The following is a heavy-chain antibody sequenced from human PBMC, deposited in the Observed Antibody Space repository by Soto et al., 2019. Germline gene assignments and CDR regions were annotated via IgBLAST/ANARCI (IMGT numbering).Heavy chain of an antibody. V-gene: IGHV1-46*01. J-gene: IGHJ5*02. D-gene: IGHD6-13*01. CDR2: VNPRGDST. Sequence: QVQLVQSGAEVRMPGASVKVSCKASGYTFINYYMHWVRQAPGQGLERMGIVNPRGDSTTYAQKFQGRVSMTRDTSTSTVYMELSSLRSEDTAVYYCARGGSSSLWDWDWFDPWGQGTLVTVSS. CDR1: GYTFINYY. CDR3: ARGGSSSLWDWDWFDP.